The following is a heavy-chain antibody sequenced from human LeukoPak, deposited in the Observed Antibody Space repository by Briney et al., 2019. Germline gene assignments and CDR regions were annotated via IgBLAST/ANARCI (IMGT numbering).Heavy chain of an antibody. V-gene: IGHV3-53*01. CDR2: IYSGGST. CDR3: AKGNNFYDSSGHYDF. J-gene: IGHJ4*02. CDR1: GFTVSSNY. Sequence: GGSLRLSCAASGFTVSSNYMSWVRQAPGKGLEWVSVIYSGGSTYYADSVEGRFTISRDNSEKMLYLQMNSLRAEDTAIYYCAKGNNFYDSSGHYDFWGQGALVTVSS. D-gene: IGHD3-22*01.